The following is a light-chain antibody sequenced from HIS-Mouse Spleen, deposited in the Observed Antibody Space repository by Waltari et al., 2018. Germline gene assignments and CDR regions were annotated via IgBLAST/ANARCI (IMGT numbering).Light chain of an antibody. J-gene: IGKJ2*01. CDR2: AAS. Sequence: DIQLTQSPSFLSASVGDRVTITCRASQGISSYLAWYQQKPGKAPNLLIYAASTLQSGVPSRFSGSGSGTEFTLTISSPQPEDFATYYCQQLNSYPLYTFGQGTKLEIK. CDR3: QQLNSYPLYT. V-gene: IGKV1-9*01. CDR1: QGISSY.